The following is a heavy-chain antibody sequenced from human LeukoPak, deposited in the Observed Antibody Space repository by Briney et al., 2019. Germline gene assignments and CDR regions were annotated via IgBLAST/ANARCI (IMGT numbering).Heavy chain of an antibody. V-gene: IGHV3-23*01. CDR1: GFTFSSYA. CDR2: ISGSGGST. D-gene: IGHD3-22*01. CDR3: AKVVSAYYDSSGYNDY. Sequence: GGSLRLSCAASGFTFSSYAMSWVRQAPGKGLEWVSAISGSGGSTYYADSVKGRFTISRDNSKNTLYLQMNSLRAEDTAVYYCAKVVSAYYDSSGYNDYWGQGTRVTVSS. J-gene: IGHJ4*02.